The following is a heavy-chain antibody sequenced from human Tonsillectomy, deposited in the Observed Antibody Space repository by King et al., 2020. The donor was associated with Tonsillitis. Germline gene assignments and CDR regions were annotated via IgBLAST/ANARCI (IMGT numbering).Heavy chain of an antibody. J-gene: IGHJ4*02. D-gene: IGHD6-19*01. V-gene: IGHV3-23*04. CDR2: ITDSGAGT. Sequence: EVQLVESGGALVQPGGSLRLSCAASGFTFSSYAMIWVRQAPGKGLEWVSGITDSGAGTYYPDSVKGRFIVSRDNSKNMLYLLMNSLRAEDTAVYYCARARGSSVWYGGYWGQGILVTVSS. CDR3: ARARGSSVWYGGY. CDR1: GFTFSSYA.